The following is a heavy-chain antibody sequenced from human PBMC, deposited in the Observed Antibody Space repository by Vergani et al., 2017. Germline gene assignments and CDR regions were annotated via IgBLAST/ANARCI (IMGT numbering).Heavy chain of an antibody. V-gene: IGHV1-8*01. Sequence: QVQLVQSGAEVKTPGASVTVSCKASGYTFTSYDINWVRQATGQGLEWMGWMNPNSGNTGYAQKFQGRVTMTRNTSISTAYMELSSLRSEDTAVYYCARRYETDYYGSGSYTFWGQGTLVTVSS. CDR3: ARRYETDYYGSGSYTF. CDR2: MNPNSGNT. J-gene: IGHJ4*02. D-gene: IGHD3-10*01. CDR1: GYTFTSYD.